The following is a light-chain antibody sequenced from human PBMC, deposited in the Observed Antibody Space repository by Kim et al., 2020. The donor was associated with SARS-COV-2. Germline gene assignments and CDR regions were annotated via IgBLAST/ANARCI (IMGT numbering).Light chain of an antibody. Sequence: SYELTQPPSVSVSPGQTARITCSGDALPKQYAYWFQQKPGQAPVVLIYEDTERPSGIPERFSGSNSGTTVTLTISAVQAEDEADYYCQSADSSDTFWVFGGGTQLTVL. CDR3: QSADSSDTFWV. CDR2: EDT. V-gene: IGLV3-25*03. CDR1: ALPKQY. J-gene: IGLJ3*02.